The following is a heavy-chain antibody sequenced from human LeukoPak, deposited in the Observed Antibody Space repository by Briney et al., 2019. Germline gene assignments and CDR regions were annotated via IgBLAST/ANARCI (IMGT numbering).Heavy chain of an antibody. D-gene: IGHD5-24*01. CDR3: ARGGGVATTIPDAFGI. CDR1: GYTFTGYY. J-gene: IGHJ3*02. V-gene: IGHV1-2*02. CDR2: INPNSSGT. Sequence: ASVKVSCKASGYTFTGYYMHWVRQAPGQGLEWMGWINPNSSGTNYAQKFQGRVTMTRDTSISTAYMELSRLRSDDTAVYYCARGGGVATTIPDAFGIWGQGTMVTVSS.